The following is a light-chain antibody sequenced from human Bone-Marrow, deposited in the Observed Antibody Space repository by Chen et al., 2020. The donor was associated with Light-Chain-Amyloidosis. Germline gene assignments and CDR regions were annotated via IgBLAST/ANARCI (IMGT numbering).Light chain of an antibody. Sequence: QSVLTQPPSASGTPRQRVTLSCSGSRSSIGTNTVNWYQQFPGTAPKLLIYFNSQRPSGVPDRFSGSKSGTSASLAISGLQSDDEADYFCAAWDDGLNGVLFGGGTKLTVL. V-gene: IGLV1-44*01. CDR2: FNS. CDR1: RSSIGTNT. CDR3: AAWDDGLNGVL. J-gene: IGLJ2*01.